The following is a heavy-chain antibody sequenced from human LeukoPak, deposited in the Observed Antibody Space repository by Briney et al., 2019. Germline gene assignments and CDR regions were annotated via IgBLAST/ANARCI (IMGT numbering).Heavy chain of an antibody. Sequence: GGSLRLSCAASGFTFSDYYMSWIRQAPGKGLEWVSYISSSGSTIYYADSVKGRFTISRDNAKNSLYLQMNSLRAEDTAEYYCARDPYPQWSVPFYYFDYWGQGTLVTVSS. CDR1: GFTFSDYY. D-gene: IGHD2-15*01. V-gene: IGHV3-11*01. CDR3: ARDPYPQWSVPFYYFDY. J-gene: IGHJ4*02. CDR2: ISSSGSTI.